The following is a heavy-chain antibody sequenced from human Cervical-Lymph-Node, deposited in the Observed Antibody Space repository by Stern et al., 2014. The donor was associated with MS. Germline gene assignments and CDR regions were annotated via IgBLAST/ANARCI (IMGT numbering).Heavy chain of an antibody. J-gene: IGHJ5*02. D-gene: IGHD5-24*01. CDR2: ISSGGSSI. CDR3: AITIGSGWFDP. V-gene: IGHV3-11*01. CDR1: GLTFSEQY. Sequence: VQLEESGGGLVKPGGSLRLSCAASGLTFSEQYMSWIRQAPGKGLEWVSDISSGGSSIYYADSVKGRFTISRDNAKNSLYLQMNSLRVEDTAIYYCAITIGSGWFDPWGQGTLVTVSS.